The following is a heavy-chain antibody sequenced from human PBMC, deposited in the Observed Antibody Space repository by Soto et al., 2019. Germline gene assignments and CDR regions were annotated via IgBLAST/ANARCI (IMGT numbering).Heavy chain of an antibody. CDR1: GFAFSSYG. CDR3: VSDRGYGHASVPYS. CDR2: ISYDGSLQ. Sequence: QAQLVESGGGVVQPGRSLRLSCAASGFAFSSYGMHWVRQAPGTGLEWVAVISYDGSLQHYADSVKGRFTISRDNSKNMVLLKMSSLRAKDTAVYYCVSDRGYGHASVPYSWGQGTLVSVSS. V-gene: IGHV3-30*03. D-gene: IGHD5-18*01. J-gene: IGHJ4*02.